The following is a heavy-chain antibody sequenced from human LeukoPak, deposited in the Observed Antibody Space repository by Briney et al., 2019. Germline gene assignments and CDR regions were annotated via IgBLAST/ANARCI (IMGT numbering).Heavy chain of an antibody. Sequence: PSETPSLTCAVYGGSFSGYYWSWIRQPPGKGLEWIGEINHSGSTNYNPSLKSRVTISVDTSKNQFSLKLSSVTAADTAVYYCARGLRYSSGWSFNDYWGQGTLVTVSS. J-gene: IGHJ4*02. D-gene: IGHD6-19*01. CDR2: INHSGST. CDR3: ARGLRYSSGWSFNDY. V-gene: IGHV4-34*01. CDR1: GGSFSGYY.